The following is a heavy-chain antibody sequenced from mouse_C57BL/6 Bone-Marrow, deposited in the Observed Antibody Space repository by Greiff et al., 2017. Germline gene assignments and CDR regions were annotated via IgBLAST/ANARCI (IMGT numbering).Heavy chain of an antibody. V-gene: IGHV6-3*01. D-gene: IGHD1-1*01. Sequence: DVKLVESGGGLVQPGGSMKLSCVASGFTFSNYWMNWVRQSPEKGLEWVAQIRLKSANYATPYAESVKGRFTISRDDSKSSVYLQMNNLRAEDTGIYYCTQFPTVVSFYYAMDYWGQGTSVTVSS. CDR1: GFTFSNYW. CDR2: IRLKSANYAT. J-gene: IGHJ4*01. CDR3: TQFPTVVSFYYAMDY.